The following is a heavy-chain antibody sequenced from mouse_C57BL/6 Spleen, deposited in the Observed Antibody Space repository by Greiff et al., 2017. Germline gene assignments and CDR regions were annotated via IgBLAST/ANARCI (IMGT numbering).Heavy chain of an antibody. D-gene: IGHD1-1*01. Sequence: EVMLVESGGGLVKPGGSLKLSCAASGFTFSDYGMHWVRQAPEKGLEWVAYISSGSSTIYYADTVKGRFTISRDNAKNTLFLQMTSLRSEDTAMYYCARVRYYGSSYGYWYFDVWGTGTTVTVSS. CDR3: ARVRYYGSSYGYWYFDV. V-gene: IGHV5-17*01. J-gene: IGHJ1*03. CDR1: GFTFSDYG. CDR2: ISSGSSTI.